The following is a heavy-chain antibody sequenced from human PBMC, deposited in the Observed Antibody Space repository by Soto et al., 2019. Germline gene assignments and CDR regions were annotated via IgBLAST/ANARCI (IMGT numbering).Heavy chain of an antibody. V-gene: IGHV4-4*07. J-gene: IGHJ6*02. CDR2: IDASDNT. CDR1: VDSITTYY. CDR3: ARYSNNWFQTEGMDV. D-gene: IGHD6-13*01. Sequence: PSETLSLTCTVSVDSITTYYWSWIRQPAGKGLEWIGRIDASDNTNYNPSLNSRVTMSIYTSKKQFSLKLTSVTAADTAIYYCARYSNNWFQTEGMDVWGQGTTVTVSS.